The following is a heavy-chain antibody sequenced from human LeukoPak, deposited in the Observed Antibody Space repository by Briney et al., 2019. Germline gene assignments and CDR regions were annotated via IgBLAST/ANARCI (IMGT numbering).Heavy chain of an antibody. Sequence: HPSETLSLTCTVSGGSISSSSYYWGWIRQPPGKGLEWVANIKTDGSEKYYVDSVKGRFTISRDNAKNSLYLQMNSLRAEDTAVYYCARDYTGYFPWGQGTLVIVSS. CDR1: GGSISSSSYY. J-gene: IGHJ5*02. V-gene: IGHV3-7*03. CDR2: IKTDGSEK. D-gene: IGHD3-9*01. CDR3: ARDYTGYFP.